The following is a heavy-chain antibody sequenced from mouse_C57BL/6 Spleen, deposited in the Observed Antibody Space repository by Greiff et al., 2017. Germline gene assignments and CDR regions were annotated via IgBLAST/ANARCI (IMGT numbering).Heavy chain of an antibody. CDR1: GFSLTSYG. Sequence: VKLVESGPGLVQPSQSLSITCTVSGFSLTSYGVHWVRQSPGKGLEWLGVIWRGGSTDYNAALMTRLSTTKDNSKCQVFFKMNSLQADDSAIYCCAIDQNLYCYFDVWGTGTSVTVSS. CDR3: AIDQNLYCYFDV. CDR2: IWRGGST. V-gene: IGHV2-5*01. J-gene: IGHJ1*03.